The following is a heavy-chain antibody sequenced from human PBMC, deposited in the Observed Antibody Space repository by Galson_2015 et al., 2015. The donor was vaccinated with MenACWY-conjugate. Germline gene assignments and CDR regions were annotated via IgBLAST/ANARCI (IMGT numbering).Heavy chain of an antibody. D-gene: IGHD2-21*01. CDR3: ARHMSYSDY. J-gene: IGHJ4*02. CDR1: GFTFSSYS. Sequence: SLRLSCAASGFTFSSYSMNWVRQAPGKGLEWVSYISSSSSTIYYADSVKDRFTISRDNAKNSLYLQMNSLRAEDTAVYYCARHMSYSDYWGQGTLVTVSS. V-gene: IGHV3-48*01. CDR2: ISSSSSTI.